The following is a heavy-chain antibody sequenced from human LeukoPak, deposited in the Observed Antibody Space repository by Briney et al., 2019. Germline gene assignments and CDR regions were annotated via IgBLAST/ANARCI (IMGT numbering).Heavy chain of an antibody. CDR2: INSDGSST. CDR1: GFTFSSYW. J-gene: IGHJ4*02. V-gene: IGHV3-74*01. D-gene: IGHD2-2*01. Sequence: GGSLRLSCAASGFTFSSYWMHWVRQAPGKGLVWVSRINSDGSSTSYADSVKGRFTISRDNAKNTLYLQMNSLRAEDTAVYYCARELPAAILRLDPGLDCWGQGTLVTVSS. CDR3: ARELPAAILRLDPGLDC.